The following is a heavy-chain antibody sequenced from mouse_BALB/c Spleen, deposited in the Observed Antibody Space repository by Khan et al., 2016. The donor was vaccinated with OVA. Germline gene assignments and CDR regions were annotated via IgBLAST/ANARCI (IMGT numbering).Heavy chain of an antibody. V-gene: IGHV3-2*02. CDR3: ARIYGEDFDC. CDR2: ISYSGNT. D-gene: IGHD1-1*01. CDR1: GFSITSDYA. Sequence: VQLKESGPGLVKPSQSLSLTCTVSGFSITSDYAWNWIRQFPGNKLEWMGFISYSGNTNYHPSLQSRISITRDTSKNQFFLQLNSVTTEDTATYYCARIYGEDFDCWGQGTTLTVSS. J-gene: IGHJ2*01.